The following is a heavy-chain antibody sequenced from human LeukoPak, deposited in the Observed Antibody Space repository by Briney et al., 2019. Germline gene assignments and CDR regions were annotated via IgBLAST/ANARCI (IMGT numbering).Heavy chain of an antibody. V-gene: IGHV3-30*04. CDR2: ISYDGSNK. CDR1: GLTFSSYA. J-gene: IGHJ4*02. Sequence: GRSLRLSCAASGLTFSSYAMHWVRQAPGKGLEWVAVISYDGSNKYYADSVKGRFTISRDNSKNTLYLQMNSLRAEDTAVYYCAREYDYWGQGTLVTVSS. CDR3: AREYDY.